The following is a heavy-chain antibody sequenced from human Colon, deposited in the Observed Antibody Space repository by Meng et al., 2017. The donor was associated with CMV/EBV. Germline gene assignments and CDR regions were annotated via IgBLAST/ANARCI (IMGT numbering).Heavy chain of an antibody. CDR3: ARADPSVAMYYFDY. CDR1: GGSISTYY. J-gene: IGHJ4*02. Sequence: SETLSLTCNVSGGSISTYYWTWIRQPPGKGLEWIGNIYYTESAKYNPSLKSRLTISVDTAKNQFSLKLSSVTAADTAIYYCARADPSVAMYYFDYWGPGTLVTVSS. CDR2: IYYTESA. V-gene: IGHV4-59*13. D-gene: IGHD5-12*01.